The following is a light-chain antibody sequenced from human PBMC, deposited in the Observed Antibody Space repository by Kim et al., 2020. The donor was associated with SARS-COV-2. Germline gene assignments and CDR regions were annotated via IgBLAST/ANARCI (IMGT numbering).Light chain of an antibody. CDR3: SSYAGSYNLV. Sequence: GQSVTSYSTGTSSYVGGYNYVSGYQQHTGKAPKLMIYGVSKRPSGVPDGFSGSKTGNTASLTVSGLQAEDEVDYYCSSYAGSYNLVFGGGTKLTVL. V-gene: IGLV2-8*01. CDR2: GVS. CDR1: SSYVGGYNY. J-gene: IGLJ2*01.